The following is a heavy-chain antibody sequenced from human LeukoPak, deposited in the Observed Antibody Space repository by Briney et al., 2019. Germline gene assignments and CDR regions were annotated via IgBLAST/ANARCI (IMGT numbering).Heavy chain of an antibody. CDR2: INPSGGST. J-gene: IGHJ5*02. CDR3: ARAESSSGSLAGWFDP. D-gene: IGHD3-10*01. V-gene: IGHV1-46*01. CDR1: GYTFTSYY. Sequence: ASVKVSCKASGYTFTSYYMHWVRQAPGQGLEWMGIINPSGGSTSYARKFQGRVTMTRDTSTSTVYMELSSLRSEDTAVYYCARAESSSGSLAGWFDPWGQGTLVTVSS.